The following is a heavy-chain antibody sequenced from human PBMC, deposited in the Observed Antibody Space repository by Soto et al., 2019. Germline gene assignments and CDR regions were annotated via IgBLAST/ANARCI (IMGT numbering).Heavy chain of an antibody. CDR2: ISYDGSNK. V-gene: IGHV3-30*18. D-gene: IGHD4-4*01. CDR1: GFTFSSYG. Sequence: PGGSLRLSCAASGFTFSSYGMHWVRQTPGKGLEWVAVISYDGSNKYYADSVKGRFTISRDNSKNTLYLQMNSLRAEDTAVYYCAEMGDYSNYFDYWGQGTLVTVSS. J-gene: IGHJ4*02. CDR3: AEMGDYSNYFDY.